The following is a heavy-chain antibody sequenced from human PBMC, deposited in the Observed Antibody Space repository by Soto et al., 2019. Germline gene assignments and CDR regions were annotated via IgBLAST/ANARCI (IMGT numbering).Heavy chain of an antibody. Sequence: PSDTLSLTCTVSGGSISSYYWSWIRQPPGKGLEWIGYSYYSGSTNYNPSLKSRVTISVDTSKNQFSLKLSSVTAADTAVYYCARDREVYYDSSGYEFWGQGTLVTVSS. CDR2: SYYSGST. D-gene: IGHD3-22*01. J-gene: IGHJ4*02. CDR3: ARDREVYYDSSGYEF. CDR1: GGSISSYY. V-gene: IGHV4-59*01.